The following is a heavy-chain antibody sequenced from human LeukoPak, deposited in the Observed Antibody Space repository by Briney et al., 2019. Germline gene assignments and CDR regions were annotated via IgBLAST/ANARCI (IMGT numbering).Heavy chain of an antibody. V-gene: IGHV4-39*01. CDR3: ARHEFDYDSPFDY. Sequence: PSETLSLTCTVSGGSISSSSYYWGWIRQPPGKGLEWIGSIYYSGSTYYNPSLKSRVTISVDTSKNQFSLKLSSVTAAVTAVYYCARHEFDYDSPFDYWGQGTLVTVSS. CDR1: GGSISSSSYY. D-gene: IGHD3-22*01. CDR2: IYYSGST. J-gene: IGHJ4*02.